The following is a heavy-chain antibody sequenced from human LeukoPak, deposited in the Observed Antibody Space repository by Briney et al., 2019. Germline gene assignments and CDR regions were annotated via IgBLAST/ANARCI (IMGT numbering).Heavy chain of an antibody. CDR1: GYSISSGYY. CDR3: PSRVNFDY. J-gene: IGHJ4*02. V-gene: IGHV4-38-2*02. Sequence: SETLSLTCTVSGYSISSGYYWGWIRQPPGQGLEWIGSIYHSGSTYYNPTLKSRVTISVDTSKNQFSLKLSAVTAADTAVYYCPSRVNFDYWGQGTLVTVSS. CDR2: IYHSGST. D-gene: IGHD3-10*01.